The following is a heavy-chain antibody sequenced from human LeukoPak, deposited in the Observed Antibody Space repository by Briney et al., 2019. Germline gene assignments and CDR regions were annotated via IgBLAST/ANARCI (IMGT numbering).Heavy chain of an antibody. CDR1: GFTFSNYY. V-gene: IGHV3-11*05. J-gene: IGHJ4*02. CDR2: ISSSRGYT. CDR3: ARGRYYYDSSGYYYFDY. D-gene: IGHD3-22*01. Sequence: KSGGSLRLSCAASGFTFSNYYMIWIRQAPGKGLEWVSYISSSRGYTRYANSVEGRFTISRDKAKNSVYHQMNTMRAEDPAVYYCARGRYYYDSSGYYYFDYWGQGKLVPVSS.